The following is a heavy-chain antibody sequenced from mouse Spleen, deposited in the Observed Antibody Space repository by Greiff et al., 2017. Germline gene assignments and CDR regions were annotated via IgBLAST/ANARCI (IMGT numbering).Heavy chain of an antibody. V-gene: IGHV5-6*01. CDR2: ISSGGSYT. CDR1: GFTFSSYG. D-gene: IGHD2-5*01. CDR3: ASTYYSNFDY. Sequence: QGVESGGDLVKPGGSLKLSCAASGFTFSSYGMSWVRQTPDKRLEWVATISSGGSYTYYPDSVKGRFTISRDNAKNTLYLQMSSLKSEDTAMYYCASTYYSNFDYWGQGTTLTVSS. J-gene: IGHJ2*01.